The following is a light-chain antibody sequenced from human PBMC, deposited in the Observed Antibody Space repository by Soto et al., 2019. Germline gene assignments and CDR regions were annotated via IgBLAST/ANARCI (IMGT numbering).Light chain of an antibody. CDR3: QQYGSSPTT. J-gene: IGKJ1*01. Sequence: EIVLTQSPATLSLSPGERATLSCRASQSFNSIYLAWYQQKPGQAPRLLIYGASSRATGIPDRFSGSGSGTDFTLTISRLEPEDFAVYYCQQYGSSPTTFGQGTKVDIK. V-gene: IGKV3-20*01. CDR1: QSFNSIY. CDR2: GAS.